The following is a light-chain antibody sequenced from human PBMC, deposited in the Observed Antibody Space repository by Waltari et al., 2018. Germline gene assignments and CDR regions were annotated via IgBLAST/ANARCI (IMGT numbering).Light chain of an antibody. J-gene: IGKJ4*01. Sequence: DIQMTQSPSTLSASVGDRVIFSCRASQSISKWLARYQQKPGKAPKLLIYKASTLESGVLSRFSGSGSGTEFTLTISSLQPEDFATYYCQQYNSYSLLSFGGGTKVEIK. V-gene: IGKV1-5*03. CDR2: KAS. CDR1: QSISKW. CDR3: QQYNSYSLLS.